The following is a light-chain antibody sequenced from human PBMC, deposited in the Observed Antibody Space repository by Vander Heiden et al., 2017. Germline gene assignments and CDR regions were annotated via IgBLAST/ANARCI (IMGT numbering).Light chain of an antibody. CDR2: DSS. V-gene: IGKV1-9*01. CDR1: QASSSD. J-gene: IGKJ2*01. Sequence: TFTCRASQASSSDLAWYQQKPGKAPTLLIYDSSTLQSGVPSRFSGSGSGTDFSLPISSLQPEDFATYYCLQLKSYPLTFGQGTKVEI. CDR3: LQLKSYPLT.